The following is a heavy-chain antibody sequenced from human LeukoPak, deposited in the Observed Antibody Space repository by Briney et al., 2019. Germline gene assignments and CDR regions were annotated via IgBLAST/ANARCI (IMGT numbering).Heavy chain of an antibody. CDR2: INHSGST. CDR1: GGSFSGYY. J-gene: IGHJ4*02. D-gene: IGHD3-10*01. Sequence: SETLSLTCAVYGGSFSGYYWSWIPQPPGKGLEWIGEINHSGSTNYNPSLKSRVTISVDTSKNQFSLKLSSVTAADTAVYYCARHERRSFGTRFDYWGQGTLVTVSS. CDR3: ARHERRSFGTRFDY. V-gene: IGHV4-34*01.